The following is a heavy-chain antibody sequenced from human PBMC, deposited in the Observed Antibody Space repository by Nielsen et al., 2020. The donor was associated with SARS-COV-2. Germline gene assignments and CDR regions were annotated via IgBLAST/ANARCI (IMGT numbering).Heavy chain of an antibody. CDR2: ISGGGGNT. D-gene: IGHD6-13*01. Sequence: GGSLRLSCAASGFSFSNFAMSWLRQAPGKGLEWVSSISGGGGNTYYAKSVKGRFTISRDSSRMYLQMNGLRAEDTAMYYCAKDQGSNWYLSGFNWFDPWGQGTLVSVSS. CDR3: AKDQGSNWYLSGFNWFDP. J-gene: IGHJ5*02. CDR1: GFSFSNFA. V-gene: IGHV3-23*01.